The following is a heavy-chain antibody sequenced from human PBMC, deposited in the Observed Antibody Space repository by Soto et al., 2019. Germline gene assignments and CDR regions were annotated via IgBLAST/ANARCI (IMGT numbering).Heavy chain of an antibody. J-gene: IGHJ2*01. CDR3: ARERYYDYIWGSYRYSSGYFDL. V-gene: IGHV3-21*01. CDR1: GFTFSSYS. D-gene: IGHD3-16*02. Sequence: GGSLRLSCAASGFTFSSYSMNWVRQAPGKGLEWVSSISSSSSYIYYADSVKGRFTISRDNAKNSLYLQMNSLRAEDTAVYYCARERYYDYIWGSYRYSSGYFDLWGRGTLVTVSS. CDR2: ISSSSSYI.